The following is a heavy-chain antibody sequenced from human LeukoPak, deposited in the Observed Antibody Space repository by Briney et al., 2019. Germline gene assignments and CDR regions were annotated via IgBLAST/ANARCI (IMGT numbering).Heavy chain of an antibody. CDR3: ARVGMISVTGSRRYFDV. J-gene: IGHJ2*01. CDR1: GFTFSDYF. D-gene: IGHD6-19*01. Sequence: TGGSLRLSCAASGFTFSDYFMSWVRQAPGKGLEWVSHIRDNGNDIYYADSVQGRFTTSRDNAENSLYLQMNALRVEDTAVYFCARVGMISVTGSRRYFDVWGRGALVTVSS. CDR2: IRDNGNDI. V-gene: IGHV3-11*01.